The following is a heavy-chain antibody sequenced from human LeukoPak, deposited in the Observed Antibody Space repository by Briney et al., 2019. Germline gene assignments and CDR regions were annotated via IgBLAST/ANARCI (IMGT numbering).Heavy chain of an antibody. V-gene: IGHV4-34*01. J-gene: IGHJ6*02. CDR3: ARIVVVPAASVYYYYGMDV. CDR2: IYYSGST. CDR1: GGSFSGYY. Sequence: SETLSLTCAVYGGSFSGYYWSWIRQPPGKGLEWIGSIYYSGSTYYNPSLKSRVTISVDTSKNQFSLKLSSVTAADTAVYYCARIVVVPAASVYYYYGMDVWGQGTTVTVSS. D-gene: IGHD2-2*01.